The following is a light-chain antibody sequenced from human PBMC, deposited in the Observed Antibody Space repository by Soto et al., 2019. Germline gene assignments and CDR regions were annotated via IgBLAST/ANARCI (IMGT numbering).Light chain of an antibody. Sequence: EIVLTQSPDTLSLSPGERATLSCRASQSVSSSYLAWYQQKPGQAPRLLMYGASTRATGIPDRFSGSGSETDFTLTISRLEPEDFAVYYCQQYGSTPLTFGQGTRVEIK. J-gene: IGKJ1*01. CDR2: GAS. V-gene: IGKV3-20*01. CDR1: QSVSSSY. CDR3: QQYGSTPLT.